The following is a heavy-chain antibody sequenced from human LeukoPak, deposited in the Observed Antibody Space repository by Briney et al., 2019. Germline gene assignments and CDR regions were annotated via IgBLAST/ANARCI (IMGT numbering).Heavy chain of an antibody. J-gene: IGHJ3*02. CDR2: ISWNSGSI. CDR3: AKDGQWGLLNAFDI. CDR1: GFTFDDYA. Sequence: GGSLRLSCAASGFTFDDYAMHWVRQAPGKGLEWVSGISWNSGSIGYADSVKGRFTISRDNAKNSLYLQMNSLRAEDTALYYCAKDGQWGLLNAFDIWGQGTMVTVSS. V-gene: IGHV3-9*01. D-gene: IGHD1-26*01.